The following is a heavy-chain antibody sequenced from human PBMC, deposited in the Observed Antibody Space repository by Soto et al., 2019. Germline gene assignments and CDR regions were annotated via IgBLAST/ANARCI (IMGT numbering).Heavy chain of an antibody. CDR1: GFRFSSCA. CDR3: ARVDKILYSSNDF. D-gene: IGHD2-8*01. Sequence: GSLRLSCAASGFRFSSCAMGWIRQAPGKGLEWVSGISGGGKNTYYGDSVKGRSAISRDNSKNTLYLQMNSLRVEDTALYYCARVDKILYSSNDFWGQGTLVTVSS. V-gene: IGHV3-23*01. J-gene: IGHJ4*02. CDR2: ISGGGKNT.